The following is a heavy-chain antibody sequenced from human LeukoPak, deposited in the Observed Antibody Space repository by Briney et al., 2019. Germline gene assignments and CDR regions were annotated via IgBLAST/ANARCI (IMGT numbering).Heavy chain of an antibody. CDR2: FYHSGST. CDR1: GGFNTHYY. D-gene: IGHD3-22*01. Sequence: PSETLSLTCSVSGGFNTHYYWSWIRQPPGKGLEWIGYFYHSGSTNYNPSLKSRVTMSVDTSKNQFSLKLNSMTAADTAVYYCTRAGRYYDSSGYEVVDYWGQGTLVTVSS. J-gene: IGHJ4*02. CDR3: TRAGRYYDSSGYEVVDY. V-gene: IGHV4-59*08.